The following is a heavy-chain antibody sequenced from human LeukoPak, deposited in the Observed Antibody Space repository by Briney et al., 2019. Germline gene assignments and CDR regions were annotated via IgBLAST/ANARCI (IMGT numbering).Heavy chain of an antibody. CDR3: ARPNYYDSRGYFSGFDF. V-gene: IGHV1-69*05. CDR1: GGTLSRYA. D-gene: IGHD3-22*01. Sequence: SVTVSFKASGGTLSRYALSWVRQAPGQGLEGMGGIIPVFGTANYAQKFQGRVTITTDESTSTLYMELSSLTSEDTAVYYCARPNYYDSRGYFSGFDFWGQGTLVTVSS. J-gene: IGHJ4*02. CDR2: IIPVFGTA.